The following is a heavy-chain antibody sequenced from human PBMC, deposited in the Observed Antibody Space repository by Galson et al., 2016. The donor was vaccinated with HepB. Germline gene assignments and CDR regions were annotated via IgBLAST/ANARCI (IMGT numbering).Heavy chain of an antibody. J-gene: IGHJ4*02. D-gene: IGHD3-9*01. CDR2: ISYSANT. V-gene: IGHV4-39*01. CDR1: GGSISTSSDY. CDR3: ARHLHKKYFEWSTPYYFDS. Sequence: SETLSLTCSVPGGSISTSSDYWGWIRQPPGKGLEWIGSISYSANTYYNPSLRSRVSISVDTSKNQFSLKLSSVTAADMAVFYCARHLHKKYFEWSTPYYFDSWGQGTLVTVSS.